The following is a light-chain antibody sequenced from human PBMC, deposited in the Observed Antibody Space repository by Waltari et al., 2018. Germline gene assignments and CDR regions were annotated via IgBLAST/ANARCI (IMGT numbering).Light chain of an antibody. V-gene: IGLV1-44*01. CDR2: NNN. CDR3: AAWDDSLNGHWV. CDR1: SSNIGGNT. J-gene: IGLJ3*02. Sequence: QSVLTQPPSASATPGQRVTISCSGSSSNIGGNTVHWYQQPPGTAPKLLIYNNNYRPSGVPDRFSGSKSGTSASLAISGLQSEDEADYYCAAWDDSLNGHWVFGGGTKLTVL.